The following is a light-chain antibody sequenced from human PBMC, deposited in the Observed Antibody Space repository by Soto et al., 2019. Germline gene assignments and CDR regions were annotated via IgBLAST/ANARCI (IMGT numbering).Light chain of an antibody. J-gene: IGKJ4*01. CDR1: QSVSSY. CDR3: QHCSSWPLT. V-gene: IGKV3-11*01. Sequence: EIVLSQSPATLSLSPGERATVSCRASQSVSSYLAWYQQKPGQAPRLLISDASNRATGIPARFSGSGSGTDFTLTISSLEPEVFAVYYCQHCSSWPLTFGGGTKVEIK. CDR2: DAS.